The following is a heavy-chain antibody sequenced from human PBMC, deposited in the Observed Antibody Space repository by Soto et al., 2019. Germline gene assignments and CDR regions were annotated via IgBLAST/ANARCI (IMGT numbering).Heavy chain of an antibody. V-gene: IGHV3-7*01. J-gene: IGHJ5*02. CDR2: RKLEDMKT. Sequence: GGSLRLSCTASGFTFSDSWMTWGRRSPGKGREGGARRKLEDMKTNYARSFKGRFSISTDNSTNSMYLQMDTLRRGDTAVYYCVRGGSTYASWGQGTLVTVSS. CDR1: GFTFSDSW. D-gene: IGHD2-2*01. CDR3: VRGGSTYAS.